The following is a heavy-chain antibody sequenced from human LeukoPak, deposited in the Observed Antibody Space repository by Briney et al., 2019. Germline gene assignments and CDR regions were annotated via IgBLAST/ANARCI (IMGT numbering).Heavy chain of an antibody. D-gene: IGHD4-17*01. CDR1: GGSFSGYY. CDR2: INHSGST. CDR3: ARVTVTEDYYYGMDV. J-gene: IGHJ6*02. Sequence: SEALSLTRVVYGGSFSGYYWSWIRQPPGKGLEWIGEINHSGSTNYNPSLKSRVTISVDTSKNQFSLKLSSVTAADTAVYYCARVTVTEDYYYGMDVWGQGTTVTVSS. V-gene: IGHV4-34*01.